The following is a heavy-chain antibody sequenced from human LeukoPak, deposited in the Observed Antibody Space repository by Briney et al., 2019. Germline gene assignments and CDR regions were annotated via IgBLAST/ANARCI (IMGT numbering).Heavy chain of an antibody. D-gene: IGHD6-19*01. CDR1: GFTFSSYW. V-gene: IGHV3-21*01. CDR2: ITSDSSYM. CDR3: ARVSSGWWEDY. J-gene: IGHJ4*02. Sequence: PGGSLRLSCAASGFTFSSYWMSWVRQAPGKGLEWVSVITSDSSYMNYADSVKGRFTISRDNAKNSLDLQMNSLRVEDTAVYFCARVSSGWWEDYWGQGILVTVSS.